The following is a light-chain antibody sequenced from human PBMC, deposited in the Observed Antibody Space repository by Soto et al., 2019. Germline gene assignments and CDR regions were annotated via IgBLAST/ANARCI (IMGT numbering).Light chain of an antibody. J-gene: IGKJ1*01. CDR2: GAS. CDR1: QSISNN. V-gene: IGKV3-15*01. Sequence: EIVMTQSPATLSVSPGERATLSCRAGQSISNNLAWYQQKPGQAPRLLIYGASTRATGIPARFTGSGSGTEFTLTISSLQSEDFAVYYCQQYSNWPRTFGQGTKVAI. CDR3: QQYSNWPRT.